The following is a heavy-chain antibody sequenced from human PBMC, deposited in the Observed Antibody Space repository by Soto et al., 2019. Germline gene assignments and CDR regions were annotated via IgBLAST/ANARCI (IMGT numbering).Heavy chain of an antibody. V-gene: IGHV2-5*02. Sequence: SGPTLVKSTQTLTLTCTFSGFSLSTSGVGVGWIRLPPGKALEWLALIYWDDDKRYSPSLKSRLTITKDTSKNQVVLTMTNMDPVDTATYYCAHVFNSNSGSYRYFDYWGQGAPVTVSS. CDR1: GFSLSTSGVG. J-gene: IGHJ4*02. D-gene: IGHD3-16*02. CDR2: IYWDDDK. CDR3: AHVFNSNSGSYRYFDY.